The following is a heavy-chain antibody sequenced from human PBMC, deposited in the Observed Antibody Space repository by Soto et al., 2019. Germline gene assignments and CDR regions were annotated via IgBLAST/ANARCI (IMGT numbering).Heavy chain of an antibody. V-gene: IGHV1-69*01. CDR1: GGTFSNYP. CDR3: ARPRTVATTKGYDY. D-gene: IGHD6-25*01. Sequence: QVQLVQSGAEVKKPGSSVKVSCKASGGTFSNYPFTWVRQAPGQGLEWMGGIIPIFGTITYAQKFQGRVKISADDSTSTAYMEMSSLTSEDTAVYYCARPRTVATTKGYDYWGQGTLVTVSS. J-gene: IGHJ4*02. CDR2: IIPIFGTI.